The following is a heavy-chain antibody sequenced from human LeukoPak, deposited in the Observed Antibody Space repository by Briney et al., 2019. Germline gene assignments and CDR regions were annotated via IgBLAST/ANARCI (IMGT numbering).Heavy chain of an antibody. CDR2: IYTSGST. D-gene: IGHD1-14*01. V-gene: IGHV4-61*02. Sequence: SETLSLTCTVSSDSISSGDYYWSWIRQPAGKGLEWIGRIYTSGSTNYNPSLKSRVTMSVDTSKNQFSLKLSSVTAADTAVYYCARASEDYYYYYMDVWGKGTTVTISS. CDR3: ARASEDYYYYYMDV. CDR1: SDSISSGDYY. J-gene: IGHJ6*03.